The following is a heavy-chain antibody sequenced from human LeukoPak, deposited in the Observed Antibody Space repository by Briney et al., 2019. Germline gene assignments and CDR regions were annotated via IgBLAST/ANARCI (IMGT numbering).Heavy chain of an antibody. CDR3: AVYYYDSSGYYYCFDY. D-gene: IGHD3-22*01. J-gene: IGHJ4*02. V-gene: IGHV4-39*07. CDR1: GGSISSSSYY. Sequence: SETLSLTCTVSGGSISSSSYYWGWIRQPPGKGLEWIGSIYYSGSTYYNPSLKSRVTISVDTSKNQFSLKLSSVTAADTAVYYCAVYYYDSSGYYYCFDYWGQGTLVTVSS. CDR2: IYYSGST.